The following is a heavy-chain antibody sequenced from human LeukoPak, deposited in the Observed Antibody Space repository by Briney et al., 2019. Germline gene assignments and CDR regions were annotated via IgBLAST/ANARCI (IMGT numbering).Heavy chain of an antibody. V-gene: IGHV4-31*03. CDR1: GGSISSGGYY. Sequence: SETLSLTCTVSGGSISSGGYYWTWIRQNPGKGLEWIGYIYNSGTTYYNPSLQSRVTISGDTSKNQFSLKLSSVTAADTAVYYCARTAGWSYGFDYWGQGTLVSVSS. D-gene: IGHD5-18*01. J-gene: IGHJ4*02. CDR3: ARTAGWSYGFDY. CDR2: IYNSGTT.